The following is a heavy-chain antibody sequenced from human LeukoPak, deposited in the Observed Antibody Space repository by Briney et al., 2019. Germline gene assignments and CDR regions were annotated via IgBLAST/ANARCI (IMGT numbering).Heavy chain of an antibody. J-gene: IGHJ4*02. CDR1: GFTFSSYA. Sequence: PGGSLRLSCAASGFTFSSYAMSWVRQAPGKGLEWVSAISGSGGSTYYADSVKGRFTISRDNSKNTLYLQMNSLRAEDTAVYYCAKRIVVVPAAIGAGGFDYWGQGTLVTVSS. D-gene: IGHD2-2*02. V-gene: IGHV3-23*01. CDR2: ISGSGGST. CDR3: AKRIVVVPAAIGAGGFDY.